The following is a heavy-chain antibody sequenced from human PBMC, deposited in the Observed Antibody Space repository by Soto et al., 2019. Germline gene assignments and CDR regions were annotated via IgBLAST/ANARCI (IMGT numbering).Heavy chain of an antibody. D-gene: IGHD3-16*01. CDR1: GGSISSNSYY. Sequence: PSETLSLTCTVSGGSISSNSYYWDWIRQPPGKGLEWIGSIYYSGATYYNPSLQSRVTISVDTSKNQFSLHLSSVTAAVTAVYYCARHAAYDSVWANSDGNDYWGQRTLVTVSS. V-gene: IGHV4-39*01. CDR3: ARHAAYDSVWANSDGNDY. CDR2: IYYSGAT. J-gene: IGHJ4*02.